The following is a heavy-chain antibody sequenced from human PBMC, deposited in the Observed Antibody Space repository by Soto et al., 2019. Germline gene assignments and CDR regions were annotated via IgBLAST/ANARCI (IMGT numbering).Heavy chain of an antibody. Sequence: SETLSLTCTVSGGSISSGGYYWSWIRQHPGKGLEWIGYIYYSGSTYYNPSLKSRVTISVDTSKNQFSLKLSSVTAADTAVYYCAKRAYGDPFDPWGQGARVTVAS. D-gene: IGHD4-17*01. CDR3: AKRAYGDPFDP. V-gene: IGHV4-31*03. J-gene: IGHJ5*02. CDR1: GGSISSGGYY. CDR2: IYYSGST.